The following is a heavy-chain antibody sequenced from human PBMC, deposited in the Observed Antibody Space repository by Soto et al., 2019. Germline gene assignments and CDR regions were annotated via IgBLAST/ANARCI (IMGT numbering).Heavy chain of an antibody. J-gene: IGHJ4*02. V-gene: IGHV3-30*19. CDR2: TSYDGDTK. D-gene: IGHD3-16*01. CDR1: GFRFKSFV. Sequence: HLVESGGGVVQPGTSLRLSCAASGFRFKSFVMHWVRQVPGKGLQWVALTSYDGDTKYYGDSVQGRFLVSRDNSKNTLDLQMDSLRLEDTALYYCARWGTTGGLGLWGQGTLVSVSS. CDR3: ARWGTTGGLGL.